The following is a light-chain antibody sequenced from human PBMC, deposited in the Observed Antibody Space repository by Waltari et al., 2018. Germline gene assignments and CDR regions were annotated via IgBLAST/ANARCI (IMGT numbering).Light chain of an antibody. Sequence: ATLSCRASQSVSSSYLAWYQQKPGQAPRLLIYGASSRATGIPDRFSGSGSGTDFTLTISRLEPEDFAVYYCQQYGVSPLSFGGGTKVEIK. CDR3: QQYGVSPLS. CDR2: GAS. CDR1: QSVSSSY. V-gene: IGKV3-20*01. J-gene: IGKJ4*01.